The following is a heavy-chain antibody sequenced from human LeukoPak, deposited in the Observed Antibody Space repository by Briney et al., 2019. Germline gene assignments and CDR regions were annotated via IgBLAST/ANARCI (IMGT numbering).Heavy chain of an antibody. V-gene: IGHV4-59*08. J-gene: IGHJ4*02. Sequence: SETLSLTCTVSAISPHYWTWIRQPPGKGLEWIGYIHNTESTNYNPALKSRVTISIDTSKNQFSLKLSSVTAADTAVYYCARLGLWFGEATWGQGTLVTVSS. CDR3: ARLGLWFGEAT. CDR2: IHNTEST. CDR1: AISPHY. D-gene: IGHD3-10*01.